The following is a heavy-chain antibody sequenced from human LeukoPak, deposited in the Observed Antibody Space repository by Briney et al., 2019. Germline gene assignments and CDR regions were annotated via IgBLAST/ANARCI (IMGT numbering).Heavy chain of an antibody. J-gene: IGHJ4*02. V-gene: IGHV3-23*01. D-gene: IGHD3-10*01. CDR3: AKVLLWFGEYDN. CDR1: GFTFSSYA. CDR2: ISGSGDST. Sequence: PGGSLRLSCAASGFTFSSYAMSWVRQAPGKGLEWVSAISGSGDSTYYADSVKGRFTISRDNSKNTLYLQMNSLRAEDTAVYYCAKVLLWFGEYDNWGRGTLVTVSS.